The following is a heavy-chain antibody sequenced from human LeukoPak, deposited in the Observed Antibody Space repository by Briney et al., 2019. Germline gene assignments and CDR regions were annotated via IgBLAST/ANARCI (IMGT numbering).Heavy chain of an antibody. V-gene: IGHV1-24*01. Sequence: ASVKVCCKVSGYTLTELSMHWVRQAPGKGVEWMGGFDPEDGETIYAQKFQGRVTMTEDTSTDTAYMELSSLRSEDTAVYYCATVPSGYYGAYVKWGQGTLVTVSS. J-gene: IGHJ4*02. CDR1: GYTLTELS. CDR2: FDPEDGET. CDR3: ATVPSGYYGAYVK. D-gene: IGHD3-22*01.